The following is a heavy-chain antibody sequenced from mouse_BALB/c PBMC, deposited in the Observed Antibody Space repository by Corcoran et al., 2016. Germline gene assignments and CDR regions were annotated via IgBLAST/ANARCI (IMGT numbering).Heavy chain of an antibody. CDR1: GYTFTSYV. CDR3: AREESTMITLYFDY. CDR2: INPYNDGT. V-gene: IGHV1S136*01. Sequence: EVQLQQSGPELVKPGASVKMSCKASGYTFTSYVMHWVKQKPGQGLEWIGYINPYNDGTKYNEKFKGKATLTSDKSSSTAYMELSSLTSEDSAVYYCAREESTMITLYFDYWGQGTTLTVSS. J-gene: IGHJ2*01. D-gene: IGHD2-4*01.